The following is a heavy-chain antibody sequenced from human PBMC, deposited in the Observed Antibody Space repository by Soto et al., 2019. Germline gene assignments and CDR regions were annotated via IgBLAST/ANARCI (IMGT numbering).Heavy chain of an antibody. CDR1: GGSISSAGYY. Sequence: TLSLTCTVSGGSISSAGYYWSWIRQHPGKGLEWIGYIYSSGVTYYDPSLKSRVTMSVDMSKSQFSLRLSSVTAADTAVYYGTYFDYWGQGALVTVSS. V-gene: IGHV4-31*03. J-gene: IGHJ4*02. CDR2: IYSSGVT. CDR3: TYFDY.